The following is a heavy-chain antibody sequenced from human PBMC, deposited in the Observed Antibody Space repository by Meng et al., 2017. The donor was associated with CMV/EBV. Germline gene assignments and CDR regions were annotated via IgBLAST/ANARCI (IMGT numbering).Heavy chain of an antibody. CDR1: GFTFSNYV. Sequence: GESLKISCAASGFTFSNYVMHWVRQAPGKGLEWVAVVSYGGSATDYKDSVKGRVTISRDNSKSTLYLQMDSLTVDDTAMYYCVRGGKYCSTVNCPRWFDSWGQGTLVTVSS. V-gene: IGHV3-30*04. D-gene: IGHD2-8*01. J-gene: IGHJ5*01. CDR3: VRGGKYCSTVNCPRWFDS. CDR2: VSYGGSAT.